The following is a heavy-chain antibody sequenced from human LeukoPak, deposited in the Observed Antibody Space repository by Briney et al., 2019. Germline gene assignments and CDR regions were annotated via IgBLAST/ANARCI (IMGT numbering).Heavy chain of an antibody. J-gene: IGHJ4*02. D-gene: IGHD2-15*01. CDR2: IKSKTDGGTT. CDR1: GFTFTNAW. CDR3: TNTVVVVASTGFDY. Sequence: PGGSLRLSCAASGFTFTNAWMSWVRQAPGKGLEWVGRIKSKTDGGTTDYAAPVKGRFTISRDDSKNTLYLQMNSLETEDKAVYYCTNTVVVVASTGFDYWGQGTLVTVSS. V-gene: IGHV3-15*01.